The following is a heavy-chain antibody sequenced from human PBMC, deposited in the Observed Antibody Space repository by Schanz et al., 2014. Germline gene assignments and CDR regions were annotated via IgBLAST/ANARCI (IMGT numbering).Heavy chain of an antibody. J-gene: IGHJ3*01. Sequence: VQLVQSGADVKKRGASVPFSSPASFPPLLAYYIHWIRQAPGQGLEWMGWIDPNSGGTNYAQKCQGRVTMTRDTSITTVYMEVNSLTSDDTAVFYCARTASHDVWRGYIPHYAFDLWGQGTVVIVSS. CDR1: FPPLLAYY. D-gene: IGHD3-3*01. CDR2: IDPNSGGT. CDR3: ARTASHDVWRGYIPHYAFDL. V-gene: IGHV1-2*02.